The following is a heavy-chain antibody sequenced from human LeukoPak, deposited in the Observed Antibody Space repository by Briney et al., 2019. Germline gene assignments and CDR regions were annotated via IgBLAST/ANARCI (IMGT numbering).Heavy chain of an antibody. CDR1: GYTLTELS. Sequence: ASVKVSCKVSGYTLTELSMHWVRQAPGKGLEWVGGFDPEDGETIYAQKFQGRVTMTEDTSTDTAYMELSSLRSEDTAVYYCATSPRTYYDFWSGPDYWGQGTLVTVSS. CDR2: FDPEDGET. D-gene: IGHD3-3*01. V-gene: IGHV1-24*01. J-gene: IGHJ4*02. CDR3: ATSPRTYYDFWSGPDY.